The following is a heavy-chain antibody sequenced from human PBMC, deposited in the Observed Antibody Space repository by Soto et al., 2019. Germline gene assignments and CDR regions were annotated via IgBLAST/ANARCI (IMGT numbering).Heavy chain of an antibody. CDR2: IWYDGSNK. CDR1: GFTFSSYG. D-gene: IGHD5-12*01. CDR3: ARTNRGRWLQQTHYYGMDV. V-gene: IGHV3-33*01. J-gene: IGHJ6*02. Sequence: PGGSLRLSCAASGFTFSSYGMHWVRQAPGKGLEWVAVIWYDGSNKYYADSVKGRFTISRDNSKNTLYLQMNSLRAEDTAVYYCARTNRGRWLQQTHYYGMDVWGQGTTVTVSS.